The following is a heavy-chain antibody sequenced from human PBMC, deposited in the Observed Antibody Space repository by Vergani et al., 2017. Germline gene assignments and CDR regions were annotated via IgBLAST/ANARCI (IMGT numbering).Heavy chain of an antibody. CDR3: AGVPARACGGGSCYSRKPNNWFDP. CDR1: GGSISSSSYY. V-gene: IGHV4-39*07. Sequence: QLQLQESGPGLVKPSETLSLTCTVSGGSISSSSYYWGWIRQPPGKGLEWIGSIYYSGSTYYNPSLKSRVTISVDTSKNQFSLKLSSVTAADTAAYSCAGVPARACGGGSCYSRKPNNWFDPGGQGTLVTVSS. J-gene: IGHJ5*02. CDR2: IYYSGST. D-gene: IGHD2-15*01.